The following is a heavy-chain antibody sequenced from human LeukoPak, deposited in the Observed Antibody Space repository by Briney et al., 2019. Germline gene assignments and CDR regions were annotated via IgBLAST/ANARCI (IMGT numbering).Heavy chain of an antibody. J-gene: IGHJ4*02. CDR2: INSDGSII. CDR3: VRALSGSEDY. V-gene: IGHV3-74*01. CDR1: GFTFSSQW. Sequence: GGSLRLSCAASGFTFSSQWMHWVRQAPGKGLMWIARINSDGSIITYADPVKGRLTISRDNAKNTLYLQMNSLRAEDMAVYYCVRALSGSEDYWGQGTLVTVSS. D-gene: IGHD2-21*01.